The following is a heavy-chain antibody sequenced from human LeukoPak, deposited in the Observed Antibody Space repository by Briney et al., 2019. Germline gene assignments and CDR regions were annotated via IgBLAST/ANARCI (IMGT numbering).Heavy chain of an antibody. V-gene: IGHV1-69*13. CDR2: IIPIFGTA. J-gene: IGHJ4*02. D-gene: IGHD3-16*02. Sequence: GASVKVSCKASGGTFSSYAISWVRQAPGQGLEWMGGIIPIFGTANYAQKFQGRVTITADESTSTAYMELSSLRSEDTAVYYCGLRLGELSEVDYWGQGTLVIVSS. CDR1: GGTFSSYA. CDR3: GLRLGELSEVDY.